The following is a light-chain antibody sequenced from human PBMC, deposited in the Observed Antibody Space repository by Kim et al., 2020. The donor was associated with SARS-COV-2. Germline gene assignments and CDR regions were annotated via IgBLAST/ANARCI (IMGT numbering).Light chain of an antibody. CDR3: HQYNDWPPKT. CDR2: GAS. CDR1: QSVRSN. V-gene: IGKV3-15*01. Sequence: SPGERATLSCRASQSVRSNVAWYQQKPGQAPRLLIYGASTRATGIPGRFSGSGSETEFTLTINSLQSEDFAGYYCHQYNDWPPKTFGQGTKVDIK. J-gene: IGKJ1*01.